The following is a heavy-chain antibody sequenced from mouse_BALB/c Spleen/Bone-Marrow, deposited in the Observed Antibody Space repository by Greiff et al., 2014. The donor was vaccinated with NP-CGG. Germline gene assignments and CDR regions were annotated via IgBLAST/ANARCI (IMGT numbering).Heavy chain of an antibody. J-gene: IGHJ3*01. D-gene: IGHD2-1*01. CDR1: GYTFTSYW. V-gene: IGHV1-69*02. CDR3: ARDHFYSGNFEFAY. Sequence: QVQLQQSGPELVKPGAPVKVSCKASGYTFTSYWMSWVKQRPGRGLEWIGRIDPSDSEAHYNQKFKDKATLTVDKSSSTAYIQLSSLTSEDSAVYYCARDHFYSGNFEFAYWGQGTLVTVSA. CDR2: IDPSDSEA.